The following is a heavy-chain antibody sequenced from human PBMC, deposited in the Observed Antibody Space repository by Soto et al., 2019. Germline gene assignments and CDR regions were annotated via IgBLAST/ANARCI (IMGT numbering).Heavy chain of an antibody. Sequence: GASLMVSCRASGYTFTCYGITWVRQAPGQGLEWMGWISVYNGNTNYAQKFQGRVTMTTDTSTSTAYLELRSLRSDDTAVYYCARDRYDFWSGYSIDSWGQGTLVTVSS. CDR2: ISVYNGNT. D-gene: IGHD3-3*01. CDR1: GYTFTCYG. V-gene: IGHV1-18*01. CDR3: ARDRYDFWSGYSIDS. J-gene: IGHJ4*02.